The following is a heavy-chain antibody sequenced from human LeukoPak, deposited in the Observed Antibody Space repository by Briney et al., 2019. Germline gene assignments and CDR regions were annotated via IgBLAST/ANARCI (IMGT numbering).Heavy chain of an antibody. J-gene: IGHJ4*02. Sequence: SETLSLTCTVSGGSFSSGSYSWGWIRQPPGKGLEWIGSISYSGSRVTISVDTSKNQFSLKRSSVTAADTAVYYCAKEIEYYYGPGSYYFDYWGQGTLVTVSS. CDR3: AKEIEYYYGPGSYYFDY. CDR2: ISYSG. D-gene: IGHD3-10*01. CDR1: GGSFSSGSYS. V-gene: IGHV4-39*02.